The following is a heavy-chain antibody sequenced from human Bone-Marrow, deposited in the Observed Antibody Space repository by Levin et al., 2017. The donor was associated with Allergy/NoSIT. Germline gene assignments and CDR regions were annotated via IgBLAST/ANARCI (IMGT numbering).Heavy chain of an antibody. CDR3: ARDPSGNYYYYYGMDV. CDR2: IWYDGSNK. J-gene: IGHJ6*02. CDR1: GFTFSSYG. V-gene: IGHV3-33*01. Sequence: GESLKISCAASGFTFSSYGMHWVRQAPGKGLEWVAVIWYDGSNKYYADSVKGRFTISRDNSKNTLYLQMNSLRAEDTAVYYCARDPSGNYYYYYGMDVWGQGTTVTVSS.